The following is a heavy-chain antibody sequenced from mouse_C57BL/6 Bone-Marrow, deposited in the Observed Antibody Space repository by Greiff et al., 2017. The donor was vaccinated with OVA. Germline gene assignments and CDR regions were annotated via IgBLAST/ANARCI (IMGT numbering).Heavy chain of an antibody. D-gene: IGHD2-2*01. V-gene: IGHV14-4*01. CDR2: IDPENGDT. CDR1: GFNIKDDY. J-gene: IGHJ2*01. CDR3: TTGLRPNFDY. Sequence: EVQLQESGAELVRPGASVKLSCTASGFNIKDDYMHWVKQRPEQGLEWIGWIDPENGDTEYASKFQGKATITADTSSNTAYLQLSSLTSEDTAVYYCTTGLRPNFDYWGQGTTLTVSS.